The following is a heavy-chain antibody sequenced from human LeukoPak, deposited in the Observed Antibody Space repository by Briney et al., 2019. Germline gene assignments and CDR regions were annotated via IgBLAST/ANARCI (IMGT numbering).Heavy chain of an antibody. CDR2: ISYDGSNK. CDR1: GFTFSSYA. CDR3: ARGRYDSSGSYSLFDY. D-gene: IGHD3-22*01. V-gene: IGHV3-30*04. Sequence: PGRSLRLSCAASGFTFSSYAMHWVRQAPGKGLEWVAVISYDGSNKYYADSVKGRFTISRDNAKNSLYLQMNSLRAEDTAVYYCARGRYDSSGSYSLFDYWGQGTLVTVSS. J-gene: IGHJ4*02.